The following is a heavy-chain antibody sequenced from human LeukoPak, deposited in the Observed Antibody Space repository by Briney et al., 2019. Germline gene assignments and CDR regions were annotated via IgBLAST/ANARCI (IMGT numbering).Heavy chain of an antibody. Sequence: SVKVSCKASGGTFSSYAMSWVRQAPGQGLEWMGRIIPILGIANYAQKFQGRVTITADKSTSTAYMELSSLRSEDTAVYYCARLSWGVVDTAMANYYYGMDVWGQGTTVTVSS. CDR3: ARLSWGVVDTAMANYYYGMDV. CDR2: IIPILGIA. J-gene: IGHJ6*02. V-gene: IGHV1-69*04. CDR1: GGTFSSYA. D-gene: IGHD5-18*01.